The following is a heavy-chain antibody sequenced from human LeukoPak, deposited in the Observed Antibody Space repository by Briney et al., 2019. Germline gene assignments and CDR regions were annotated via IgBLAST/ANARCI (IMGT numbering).Heavy chain of an antibody. CDR1: GFTFSSYW. V-gene: IGHV3-74*01. J-gene: IGHJ4*02. Sequence: GGSLRLSCAAAGFTFSSYWMNWVRQAPGKGLVWVSRIASDGSSTTYADSVKGRFSISRDNAKNTLYLQMNSLRVEDTAVYYCARGRPHGNDYWGQGTLVTVSS. CDR3: ARGRPHGNDY. D-gene: IGHD4-23*01. CDR2: IASDGSST.